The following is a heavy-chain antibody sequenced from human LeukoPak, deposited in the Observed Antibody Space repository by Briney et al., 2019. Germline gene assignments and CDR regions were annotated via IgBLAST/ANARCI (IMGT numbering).Heavy chain of an antibody. CDR1: GGSISSGGYF. J-gene: IGHJ3*02. Sequence: SETLSLTCTVSGGSISSGGYFWSWIRQHPGQGLEWIGYIYYSGTTYYNPSLKSRVIISVDTSKNQFSLKLSSVTAADTAVYYCARMNAFDIWGQGTMVTVSS. CDR3: ARMNAFDI. V-gene: IGHV4-31*03. CDR2: IYYSGTT.